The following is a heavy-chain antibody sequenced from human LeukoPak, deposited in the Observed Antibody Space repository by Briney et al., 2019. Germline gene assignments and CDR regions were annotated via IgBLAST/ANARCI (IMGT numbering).Heavy chain of an antibody. V-gene: IGHV4-59*01. J-gene: IGHJ4*02. Sequence: SETLSLTCTVSGGSFSPYYWIWIRQPPGKGLEWIGYIYYSGSTNYNPSLKSRVTISVDTSKNQFSLKLRSVTAADTAVYYCARVTGYMIEDYFDYWGQGTLVTVSS. CDR2: IYYSGST. D-gene: IGHD3-22*01. CDR1: GGSFSPYY. CDR3: ARVTGYMIEDYFDY.